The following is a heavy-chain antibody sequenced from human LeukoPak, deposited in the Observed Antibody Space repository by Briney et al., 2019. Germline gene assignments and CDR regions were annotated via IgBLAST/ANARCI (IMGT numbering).Heavy chain of an antibody. Sequence: GASLRLSCAASGFTFSSYAMSWVRQAPGKGLEWVSAISGSGGSTYYADSVKGRFTISRDNSKNTLYLQMNGLRAEDTAVYYCAKDHLTTVTTMDYWGQGTLVTVSS. CDR2: ISGSGGST. CDR1: GFTFSSYA. V-gene: IGHV3-23*01. CDR3: AKDHLTTVTTMDY. J-gene: IGHJ4*02. D-gene: IGHD4-17*01.